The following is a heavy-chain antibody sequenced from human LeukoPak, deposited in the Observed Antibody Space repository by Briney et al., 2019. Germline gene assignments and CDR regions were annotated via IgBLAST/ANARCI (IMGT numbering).Heavy chain of an antibody. CDR2: ISSSGSTI. D-gene: IGHD1-26*01. CDR1: GFTFSSYE. Sequence: GGSLRLSCAASGFTFSSYEMNWVRQAPGKGLEWVSYISSSGSTIYYADSVKGRFTISRDNAKNSLYLQMNSLRAEDTAVYYCARVLSGRGSLFDYWGQGTLVTVSS. J-gene: IGHJ4*02. CDR3: ARVLSGRGSLFDY. V-gene: IGHV3-48*03.